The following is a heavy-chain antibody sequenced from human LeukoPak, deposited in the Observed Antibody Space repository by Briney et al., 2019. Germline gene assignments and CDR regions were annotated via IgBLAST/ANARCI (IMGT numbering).Heavy chain of an antibody. V-gene: IGHV3-11*04. CDR1: GFTFSDYY. Sequence: GGSLRLSCAASGFTFSDYYMSWIRQAPEKGLEWVSYISSSGSTIYYADSVKGRFTISRDNSKNTLYLQMNSLRAEDTAVYYCARGGPTYYDFWSGTDYWGQGTLVTVSS. J-gene: IGHJ4*02. D-gene: IGHD3-3*01. CDR2: ISSSGSTI. CDR3: ARGGPTYYDFWSGTDY.